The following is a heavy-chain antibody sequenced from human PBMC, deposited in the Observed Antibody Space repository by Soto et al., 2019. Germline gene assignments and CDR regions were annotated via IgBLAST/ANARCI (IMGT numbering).Heavy chain of an antibody. Sequence: SETLSLTCTVSTDSVRNYYWSWIRQPAGKTLEWIGRVYFSGDTNYNPSLKSRVTMSVDTSKNQLSLGLSSVTAADTAVYYCARDDFWGGRTHDFWGQGTQVTVSS. D-gene: IGHD3-3*01. CDR2: VYFSGDT. J-gene: IGHJ4*02. CDR1: TDSVRNYY. V-gene: IGHV4-4*07. CDR3: ARDDFWGGRTHDF.